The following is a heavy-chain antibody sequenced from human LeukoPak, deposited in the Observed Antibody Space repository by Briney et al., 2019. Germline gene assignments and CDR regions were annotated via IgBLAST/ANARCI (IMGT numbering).Heavy chain of an antibody. CDR2: IYYSGST. CDR3: ARSITNFGVVFYGMDV. D-gene: IGHD3-3*01. Sequence: SETLSLTCAVYGGSFSSYYWSWIRQPPGKGLEWIGYIYYSGSTNYNPSLKSRVTISVDTSKNEFSLKLRSVTAADTAVYYCARSITNFGVVFYGMDVWGQGTPVTVSS. CDR1: GGSFSSYY. V-gene: IGHV4-59*01. J-gene: IGHJ6*02.